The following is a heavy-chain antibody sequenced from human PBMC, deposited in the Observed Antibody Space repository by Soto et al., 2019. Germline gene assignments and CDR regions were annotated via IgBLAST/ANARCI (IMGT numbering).Heavy chain of an antibody. J-gene: IGHJ4*02. CDR1: GFTFSSYA. CDR3: AKDRYNMVRGAFVTGAAFDS. V-gene: IGHV3-23*01. Sequence: EVQVLESGGGLVQPGGSLRLSCAASGFTFSSYAMNWVRQAPGKGLEWVAIISGSGGTTYYVDSVKGRFTISRDNSKNMLYLQTYNLRAAGTAVYYCAKDRYNMVRGAFVTGAAFDSWGQGTVVTVSS. CDR2: ISGSGGTT. D-gene: IGHD3-10*01.